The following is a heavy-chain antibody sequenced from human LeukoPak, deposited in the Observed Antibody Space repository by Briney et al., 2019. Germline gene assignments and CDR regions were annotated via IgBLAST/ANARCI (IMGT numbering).Heavy chain of an antibody. CDR1: GFSLSTSGMC. CDR3: ARLYYYDSSGYYFDY. CDR2: IDWDDDE. J-gene: IGHJ4*02. V-gene: IGHV2-70*01. D-gene: IGHD3-22*01. Sequence: SGPALVKPPQTLTLTCTFSGFSLSTSGMCVSWIRQPPGKALEWLALIDWDDDEYYSTSLKTRLTISRDTSKNQVVLTMTNMDPVDTATYYCARLYYYDSSGYYFDYWGQGTLVTVSS.